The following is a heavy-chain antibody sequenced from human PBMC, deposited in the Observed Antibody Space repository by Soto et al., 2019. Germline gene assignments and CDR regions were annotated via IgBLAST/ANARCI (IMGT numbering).Heavy chain of an antibody. J-gene: IGHJ6*03. CDR1: GGSISSGGYY. CDR2: IYYSGST. CDR3: ARDLRAVSNYYYYYYMDV. Sequence: SETLSLTCTVSGGSISSGGYYWSWIRQHPGKGMEWIGYIYYSGSTYYNPSLKSRVTISVDTSKNQFSLKPSSVTAADTAVYYCARDLRAVSNYYYYYYMDVWGKGTTVTVSS. V-gene: IGHV4-31*03.